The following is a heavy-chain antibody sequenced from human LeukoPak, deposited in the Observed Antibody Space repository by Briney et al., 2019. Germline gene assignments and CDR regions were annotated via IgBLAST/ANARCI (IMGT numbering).Heavy chain of an antibody. CDR2: IYYSGST. CDR3: ARSPPYYYDSSGYYNYFDY. Sequence: SETLSLTCTVSGGSISSYYWSWIRQPPGKGLEWIGYIYYSGSTNYNPSLKSRVTISVDTSKNQFSLKLSSVTAADTAVYYCARSPPYYYDSSGYYNYFDYWGQGTLVTVSS. CDR1: GGSISSYY. V-gene: IGHV4-59*12. D-gene: IGHD3-22*01. J-gene: IGHJ4*02.